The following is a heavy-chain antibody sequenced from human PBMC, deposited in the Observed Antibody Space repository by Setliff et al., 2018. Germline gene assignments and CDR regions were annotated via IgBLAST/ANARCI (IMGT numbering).Heavy chain of an antibody. CDR2: INPNSGGT. V-gene: IGHV1-2*02. CDR1: GYTFTGYY. D-gene: IGHD6-19*01. J-gene: IGHJ4*02. Sequence: ASVKVSCKASGYTFTGYYMHWVRQAPGQGLEWMGWINPNSGGTNYARKFQGRVTMTRDTSISTAYMELSRLRSDDTAVYYCARKGSVYSSGWYFDYWGQGALVTVSS. CDR3: ARKGSVYSSGWYFDY.